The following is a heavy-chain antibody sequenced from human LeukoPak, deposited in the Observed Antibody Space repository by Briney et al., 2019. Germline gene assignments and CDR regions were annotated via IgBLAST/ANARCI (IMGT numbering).Heavy chain of an antibody. CDR3: ARWARGYYGSGSYYTNWFDP. V-gene: IGHV4-59*01. CDR2: IYYSGST. Sequence: SETLSLTCTVSGGSISSYYWSWIRQPPGKGLEWIGYIYYSGSTNYNPSLKSRVTISVDTSKNQSSLKLSSVTAADTAVYYCARWARGYYGSGSYYTNWFDPWGQGTLVTVSS. J-gene: IGHJ5*02. D-gene: IGHD3-10*01. CDR1: GGSISSYY.